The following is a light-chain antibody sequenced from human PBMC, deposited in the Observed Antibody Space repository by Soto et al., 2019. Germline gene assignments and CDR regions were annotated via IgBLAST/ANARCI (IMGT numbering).Light chain of an antibody. J-gene: IGKJ2*01. Sequence: EIVLTQSPGTLSLSPGERATLSCRASQSVSSSYLAWYQQKPGQAPRLLIYGASSSATGIPDRFSGSGSGTDFTLTISRLEPEDFAVYYCQQYDSSPYTFGQGTNLEIK. CDR1: QSVSSSY. CDR3: QQYDSSPYT. V-gene: IGKV3-20*01. CDR2: GAS.